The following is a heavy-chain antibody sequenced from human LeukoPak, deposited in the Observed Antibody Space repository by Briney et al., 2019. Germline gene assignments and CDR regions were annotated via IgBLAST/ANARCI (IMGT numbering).Heavy chain of an antibody. D-gene: IGHD2-21*02. Sequence: GGSLRLSCAASGFTFSSYAMHWVRQAPGKGLEWVAVISYDGGNKYYADSVKGRFTISRDNSKNTLYLQMNSLRAEDTAVYYCASTVVTAVRWFDPWGQGTLVTVSS. CDR3: ASTVVTAVRWFDP. CDR2: ISYDGGNK. V-gene: IGHV3-30-3*01. CDR1: GFTFSSYA. J-gene: IGHJ5*02.